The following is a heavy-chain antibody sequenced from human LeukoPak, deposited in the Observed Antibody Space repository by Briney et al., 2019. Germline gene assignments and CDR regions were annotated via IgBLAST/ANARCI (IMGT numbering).Heavy chain of an antibody. CDR2: IYYTGST. J-gene: IGHJ4*02. V-gene: IGHV4-59*01. D-gene: IGHD6-19*01. CDR1: GGSISSYY. CDR3: ARAFSSGWYPYSIGGLWFDY. Sequence: PSETLSLTCTVSGGSISSYYWSWIRQPPGKELEWIGYIYYTGSTNYNPSLKSRVTISVDTFKNQFSLKLSSVTAADTAVYYCARAFSSGWYPYSIGGLWFDYWGQGTLVTVSS.